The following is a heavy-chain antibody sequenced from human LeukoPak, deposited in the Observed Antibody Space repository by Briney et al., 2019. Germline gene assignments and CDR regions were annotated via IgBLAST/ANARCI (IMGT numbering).Heavy chain of an antibody. D-gene: IGHD3-22*01. CDR1: GGSISSYY. Sequence: RPSETLSLTCTVSGGSISSYYWSWIRQPPGKGLEWIGYIYYSGSTNYNPSLKSRVTISVDTSKNQFSLKLSSVTAADTAVYYCARGAEWYYDSSGYQIDYWGQGTLVTVSS. V-gene: IGHV4-59*01. CDR2: IYYSGST. J-gene: IGHJ4*02. CDR3: ARGAEWYYDSSGYQIDY.